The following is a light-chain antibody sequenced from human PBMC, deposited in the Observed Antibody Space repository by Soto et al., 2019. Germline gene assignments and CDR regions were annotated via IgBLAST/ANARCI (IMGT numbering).Light chain of an antibody. Sequence: EIVLTQSPGTLSLSPGERATLSCRASQSVSSNFLAWYQEKPGQAPRLLIYGASGRATGIPARFSGSGSGTEFTLTISSLQSEDFAVYYCQQYNNWPRTFGQGTKVDIK. CDR3: QQYNNWPRT. CDR2: GAS. CDR1: QSVSSN. V-gene: IGKV3-15*01. J-gene: IGKJ1*01.